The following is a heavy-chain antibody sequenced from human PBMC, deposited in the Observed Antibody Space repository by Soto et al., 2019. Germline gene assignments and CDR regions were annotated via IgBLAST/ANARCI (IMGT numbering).Heavy chain of an antibody. CDR2: IYHSGST. CDR1: GGSISSGGYS. J-gene: IGHJ4*02. CDR3: AREAVGGYGSGSYFAHHYFDY. V-gene: IGHV4-30-2*01. D-gene: IGHD3-10*01. Sequence: SETLSLTCAVSGGSISSGGYSWSWIRQPPGKGLEWIGEIYHSGSTNYNPSLKSRVTISVDKSKNQFSLKLSSVTAADTAVYYCAREAVGGYGSGSYFAHHYFDYWGQGTLVTVSS.